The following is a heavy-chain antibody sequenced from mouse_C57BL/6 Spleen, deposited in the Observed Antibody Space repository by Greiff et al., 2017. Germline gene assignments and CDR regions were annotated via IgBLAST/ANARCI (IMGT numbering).Heavy chain of an antibody. Sequence: DVHLVESGGGLVQPGGSLKLSCAASGFTFSDYYMYWVRQTPEKRLEWVAYISNGGGSTYYPDTVKGRFTISRDNAKSTLYLQMSRLKSEDTAMYYCARRSYDGYSDYWSQGTTLTVSS. CDR1: GFTFSDYY. V-gene: IGHV5-12*01. J-gene: IGHJ2*01. CDR2: ISNGGGST. D-gene: IGHD2-3*01. CDR3: ARRSYDGYSDY.